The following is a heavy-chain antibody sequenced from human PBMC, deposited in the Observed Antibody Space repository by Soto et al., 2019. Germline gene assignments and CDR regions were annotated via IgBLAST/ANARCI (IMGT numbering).Heavy chain of an antibody. CDR3: ATFLVPASRHTVLDF. J-gene: IGHJ4*02. CDR1: GGSISTSNYY. CDR2: IYYSGTT. Sequence: ETLSLTCTVSGGSISTSNYYWGWVRQPPGKGLDWIGNIYYSGTTYYNPYLKSRVTISVDKSKNQFSLKLNSVTAADTAVYYCATFLVPASRHTVLDFPGPRTLVPGSS. V-gene: IGHV4-39*01. D-gene: IGHD2-21*02.